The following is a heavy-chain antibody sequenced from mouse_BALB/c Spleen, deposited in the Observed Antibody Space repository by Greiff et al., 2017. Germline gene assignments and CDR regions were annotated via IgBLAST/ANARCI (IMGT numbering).Heavy chain of an antibody. CDR2: ISSGGSYT. V-gene: IGHV5-6-4*01. CDR3: TRDRNYGDYAMDY. CDR1: GFTFSSYT. D-gene: IGHD2-1*01. Sequence: VQLKESGGGLVKPGGSLKLSCAASGFTFSSYTMSWVRQTPEKRLEWVATISSGGSYTYYPDSVKGRFTISRDNAKNTLYLQMSSLKSEDTAMYYCTRDRNYGDYAMDYWGQGTSVTVSS. J-gene: IGHJ4*01.